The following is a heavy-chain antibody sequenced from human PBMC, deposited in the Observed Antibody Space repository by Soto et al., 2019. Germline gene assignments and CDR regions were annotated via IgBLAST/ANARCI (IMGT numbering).Heavy chain of an antibody. J-gene: IGHJ4*02. Sequence: EVQLLESGGDLVRPGESLRLSCAAAGFNFNKYAMSWVRQAPGEGLEWVSGISCCGGTASYADSVKGRFTIARDDSKNTLFLHMNRLRVEDTAEYYCAKADGEQWLLPHIENCGRGTLVTVS. V-gene: IGHV3-23*01. CDR1: GFNFNKYA. CDR2: ISCCGGTA. D-gene: IGHD6-19*01. CDR3: AKADGEQWLLPHIEN.